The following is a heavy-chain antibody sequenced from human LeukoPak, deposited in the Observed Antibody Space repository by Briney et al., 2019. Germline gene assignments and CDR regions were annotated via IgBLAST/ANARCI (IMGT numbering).Heavy chain of an antibody. D-gene: IGHD5-24*01. CDR2: IYYSGST. J-gene: IGHJ4*02. CDR1: GGSVYSYY. Sequence: SETLSPTCTVSGGSVYSYYWSWIRQPPGKGLEWIGYIYYSGSTRYNPSLKSRVTISVDTSKNQFSLKLSSVTAADTAVYYCARGPDDFDYWGQGTLVTASS. CDR3: ARGPDDFDY. V-gene: IGHV4-59*02.